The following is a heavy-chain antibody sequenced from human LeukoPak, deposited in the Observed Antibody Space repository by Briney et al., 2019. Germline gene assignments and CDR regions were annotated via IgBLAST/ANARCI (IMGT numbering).Heavy chain of an antibody. Sequence: ASVKVSCKASGYTFTSYDINWVRQATGQGLEWMGWMNPNSGNTGYAQKFQGRVTMTRNISISTAYMELSSLRSEDTAVYYCAKTWIQPRSWFDPWGQGTLVTVSS. V-gene: IGHV1-8*01. CDR2: MNPNSGNT. CDR1: GYTFTSYD. CDR3: AKTWIQPRSWFDP. D-gene: IGHD5-18*01. J-gene: IGHJ5*02.